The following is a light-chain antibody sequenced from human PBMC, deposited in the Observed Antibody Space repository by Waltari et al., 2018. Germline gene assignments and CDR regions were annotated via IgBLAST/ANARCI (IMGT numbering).Light chain of an antibody. J-gene: IGKJ2*01. V-gene: IGKV4-1*01. CDR3: QQYYTTPYT. CDR2: WAS. Sequence: DIVMTQSPDSLAVSLGEWATINCKSSQSVLYNSNNKNYLAWFQQKPGQPPKLLIYWASTRESGVPDRFSGSGSGTEFTLTISSLQAEDVAVYYCQQYYTTPYTFGQGTKLEIK. CDR1: QSVLYNSNNKNY.